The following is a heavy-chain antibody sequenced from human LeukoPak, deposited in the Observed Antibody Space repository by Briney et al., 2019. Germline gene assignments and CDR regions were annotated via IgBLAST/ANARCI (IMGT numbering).Heavy chain of an antibody. D-gene: IGHD2-2*01. V-gene: IGHV1-69*13. CDR3: ARGYCSSTSCYDYYFDY. CDR1: GGTFSSYA. CDR2: IIPIFGTA. J-gene: IGHJ4*02. Sequence: SVKVSCKASGGTFSSYAISWVRQAPGQGLEWMGGIIPIFGTANYAQKFQGRVTITADESTSTAYMELSSLRSEDTAVYYCARGYCSSTSCYDYYFDYWGQGTLVTVSS.